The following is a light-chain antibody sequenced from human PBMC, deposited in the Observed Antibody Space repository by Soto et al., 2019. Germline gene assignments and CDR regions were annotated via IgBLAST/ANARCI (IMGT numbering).Light chain of an antibody. V-gene: IGKV3-11*01. Sequence: IVLTQSPATLSLSPGERATLSCRASQGVSNYLAWYQHKPGQAPRLLIYDASIRATGIPARFSGSGSGTDFTLTISSLEPEDFAVYYCQQRSNWYTFGQGTKLEIK. CDR2: DAS. CDR1: QGVSNY. CDR3: QQRSNWYT. J-gene: IGKJ2*01.